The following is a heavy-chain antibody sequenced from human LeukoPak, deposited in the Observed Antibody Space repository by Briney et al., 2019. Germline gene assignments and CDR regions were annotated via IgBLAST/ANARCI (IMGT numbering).Heavy chain of an antibody. Sequence: EASVKVSCKASGGTFTSYAISWVRQAPGQGLEWMGGIIPIFGTANYAQKFQGRVTITADESTSTAYMELSSLRSEDTAVYYCARLGHLEWPLDYWGQGTLVTVSS. V-gene: IGHV1-69*13. D-gene: IGHD3-3*01. CDR1: GGTFTSYA. J-gene: IGHJ4*02. CDR3: ARLGHLEWPLDY. CDR2: IIPIFGTA.